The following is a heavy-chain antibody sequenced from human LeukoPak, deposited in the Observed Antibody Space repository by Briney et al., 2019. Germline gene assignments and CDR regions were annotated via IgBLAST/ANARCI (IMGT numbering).Heavy chain of an antibody. CDR3: ARDANYYGSGSPTASGV. D-gene: IGHD3-10*01. Sequence: ASVKVSCKASGYTFTCYYMHWVRQAPGQGLEWMGRINPHSGGTNYAQKFQGRVTMTRDTSIRTAYMELRRLRSDDTAVYYCARDANYYGSGSPTASGVWGQGTTVTVSS. CDR2: INPHSGGT. J-gene: IGHJ6*02. V-gene: IGHV1-2*06. CDR1: GYTFTCYY.